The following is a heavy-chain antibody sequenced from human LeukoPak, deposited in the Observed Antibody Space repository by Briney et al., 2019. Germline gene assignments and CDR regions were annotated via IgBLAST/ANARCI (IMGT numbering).Heavy chain of an antibody. Sequence: GGSLRLSCAASGFTFRSYPMSWVRQAPGKGLEWVSAISGSGDITYYADSVKGRFTMSRDNFKNTLYLQMNSLRAEDTAVYYCAKVSRFAVVPAAMLDYWGQGIQVTVSS. CDR1: GFTFRSYP. V-gene: IGHV3-23*01. CDR2: ISGSGDIT. J-gene: IGHJ4*02. CDR3: AKVSRFAVVPAAMLDY. D-gene: IGHD2-2*01.